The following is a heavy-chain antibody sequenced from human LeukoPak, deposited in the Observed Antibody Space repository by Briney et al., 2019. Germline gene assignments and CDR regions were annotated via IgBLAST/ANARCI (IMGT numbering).Heavy chain of an antibody. D-gene: IGHD2-2*01. Sequence: SETLSLTCTVSGGSISSSSYYWGWIRQPPGKGLEWIGSIYYSGSTYYNPSLKSRVTISVDTSKNQFSLKLSSVTAADTAVYCCARRGYCSSTSCYDQGAFDIWGQGTMVTVSS. CDR2: IYYSGST. V-gene: IGHV4-39*01. CDR1: GGSISSSSYY. CDR3: ARRGYCSSTSCYDQGAFDI. J-gene: IGHJ3*02.